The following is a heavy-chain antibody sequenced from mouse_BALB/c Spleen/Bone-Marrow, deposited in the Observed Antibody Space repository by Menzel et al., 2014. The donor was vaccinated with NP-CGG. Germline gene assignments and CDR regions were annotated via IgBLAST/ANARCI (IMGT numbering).Heavy chain of an antibody. CDR1: GYSITSDYA. D-gene: IGHD2-2*01. CDR3: ARGLRWFAY. Sequence: ESGPGLVKPSQSLSLTCTVTGYSITSDYAWNWIRQFPGNKLEWMGYISYSGGTSYNPSLKSRISITRDTSKNQFFLQLNSVTTEDTATYYCARGLRWFAYWGQGTLVTVSA. J-gene: IGHJ3*01. CDR2: ISYSGGT. V-gene: IGHV3-2*02.